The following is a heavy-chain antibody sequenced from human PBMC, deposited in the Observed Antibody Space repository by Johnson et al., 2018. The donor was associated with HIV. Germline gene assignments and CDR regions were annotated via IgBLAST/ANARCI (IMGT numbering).Heavy chain of an antibody. CDR1: GFSFSSYG. V-gene: IGHV3-30*02. J-gene: IGHJ3*02. CDR3: AREGGESCVDYRCHDAFDI. Sequence: QVQLVESGGGVVQPGGSLRLSCAASGFSFSSYGMHWVRQAPGKGLEWVAFIQKNGKDKFYAESVKGRFTISRDDSKNTLSVQMNSLRVEDSAVYYCAREGGESCVDYRCHDAFDIWGQGTLVSVSS. CDR2: IQKNGKDK. D-gene: IGHD3-10*01.